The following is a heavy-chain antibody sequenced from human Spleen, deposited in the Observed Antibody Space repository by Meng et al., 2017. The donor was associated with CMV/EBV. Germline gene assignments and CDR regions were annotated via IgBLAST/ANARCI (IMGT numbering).Heavy chain of an antibody. CDR2: ISSSSSYI. J-gene: IGHJ6*02. CDR1: GFTFSSYS. Sequence: GESLKISCAASGFTFSSYSMNWVRQAPGKGLEWVSSISSSSSYIYYADSVKGRFTISRDNAKNSLYLQMNSLRAEDTAVYYCARGEVDYYGSGSYEVFYYYYGRDVWGQGTTVTVSS. D-gene: IGHD3-10*01. CDR3: ARGEVDYYGSGSYEVFYYYYGRDV. V-gene: IGHV3-21*01.